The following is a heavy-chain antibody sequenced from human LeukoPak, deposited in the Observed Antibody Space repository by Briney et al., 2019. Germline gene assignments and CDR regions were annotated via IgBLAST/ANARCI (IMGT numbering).Heavy chain of an antibody. D-gene: IGHD3-10*01. V-gene: IGHV3-30*04. CDR1: GFTFSSYA. CDR3: ARDEADYYYGSGRSFDY. Sequence: GRSPRLSCAASGFTFSSYAMHWVRQAPGKGLEWVAVISYDGSNKYYADSVKGRFTISRDNSKNTLYLQMNSLRAEDTAVYYCARDEADYYYGSGRSFDYWGQGTLVTVSS. CDR2: ISYDGSNK. J-gene: IGHJ4*02.